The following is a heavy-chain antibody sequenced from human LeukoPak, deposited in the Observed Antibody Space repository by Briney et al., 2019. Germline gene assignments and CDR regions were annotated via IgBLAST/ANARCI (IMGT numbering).Heavy chain of an antibody. CDR1: SGSISGGSNY. J-gene: IGHJ5*02. Sequence: SQTLSLTCTVSSGSISGGSNYWSWIRQPAGKGLEWIGRICTSGSTNYNPSLKSRVTISVDTSKNQFSLKLSSVTAADTAVYYCARGPIVLMVYAIPADWFDPWGQGTLVTVSS. D-gene: IGHD2-8*01. V-gene: IGHV4-61*02. CDR2: ICTSGST. CDR3: ARGPIVLMVYAIPADWFDP.